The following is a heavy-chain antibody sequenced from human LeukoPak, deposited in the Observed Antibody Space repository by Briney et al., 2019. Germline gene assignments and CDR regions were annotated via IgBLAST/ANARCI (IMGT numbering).Heavy chain of an antibody. CDR3: ARGKTSQNIVTRKTYNWFDP. Sequence: PGGSLRLSCAASGFTFSSYNMNWVRQVPGKGLEWVSSISSSSDYIYYADSVKGRFTISRDNAKNSLYLQMKSLRAEDTAVYYCARGKTSQNIVTRKTYNWFDPWGQGTLVTVSS. J-gene: IGHJ5*02. V-gene: IGHV3-21*01. D-gene: IGHD2/OR15-2a*01. CDR2: ISSSSDYI. CDR1: GFTFSSYN.